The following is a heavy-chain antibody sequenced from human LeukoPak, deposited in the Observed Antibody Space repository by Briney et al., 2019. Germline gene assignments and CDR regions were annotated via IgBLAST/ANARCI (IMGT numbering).Heavy chain of an antibody. D-gene: IGHD3-22*01. CDR2: IYYSGST. V-gene: IGHV4-30-4*08. CDR3: ARGGGYYYDSSGYYSDY. J-gene: IGHJ4*02. CDR1: GGSISSGDYH. Sequence: SETLSLTCTVSGGSISSGDYHWSWIRQPPGKGLEWIGYIYYSGSTYYNPSLKSRVTISVDTSKNQFSLKLSSVTAADTAVYYCARGGGYYYDSSGYYSDYWGQGTLVTVSS.